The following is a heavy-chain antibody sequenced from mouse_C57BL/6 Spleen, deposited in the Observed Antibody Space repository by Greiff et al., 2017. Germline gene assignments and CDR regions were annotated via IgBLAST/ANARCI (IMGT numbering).Heavy chain of an antibody. J-gene: IGHJ3*01. CDR2: IDPEAGGT. CDR3: SRTSYCGSSRFAY. CDR1: GFNIKDYY. D-gene: IGHD1-1*01. Sequence: EVQLQQSGAELVKPGASVKLSCTASGFNIKDYYMHWVKQRTGQGLEWIGRIDPEAGGTKYAPKFQGKATITADTSSNTAYLQLICLTSEDTDVYYWSRTSYCGSSRFAYGGQGTLVTVSA. V-gene: IGHV14-2*01.